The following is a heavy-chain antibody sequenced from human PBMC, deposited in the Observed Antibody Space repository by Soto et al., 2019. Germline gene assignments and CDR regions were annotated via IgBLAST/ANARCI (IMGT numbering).Heavy chain of an antibody. D-gene: IGHD3-22*01. CDR1: GYTFTSYG. CDR3: ARPTSYYDSSGYYWHYHGMDV. Sequence: ASVKVCCKASGYTFTSYGISWVRQAPGQGLEWMGWISAYNGNTNYAQKLQGRVTMTTDTSTSTAYMELRSLRSDDTAVYYCARPTSYYDSSGYYWHYHGMDVWGQGTTVTVSS. J-gene: IGHJ6*02. V-gene: IGHV1-18*01. CDR2: ISAYNGNT.